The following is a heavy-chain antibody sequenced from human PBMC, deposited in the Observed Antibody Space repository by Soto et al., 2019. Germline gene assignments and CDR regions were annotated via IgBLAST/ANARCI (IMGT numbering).Heavy chain of an antibody. CDR3: AREGYGDYQYYFVY. D-gene: IGHD4-17*01. CDR1: GGTFSIYA. J-gene: IGHJ4*02. CDR2: IIPIFGTA. Sequence: SVKVSCKASGGTFSIYAISWVRQAPGQGLEWMGGIIPIFGTANYAQKFQGRVTITADESTSTAYMELSSLRSEDTAVYYCAREGYGDYQYYFVYWGQGTLVTVSS. V-gene: IGHV1-69*13.